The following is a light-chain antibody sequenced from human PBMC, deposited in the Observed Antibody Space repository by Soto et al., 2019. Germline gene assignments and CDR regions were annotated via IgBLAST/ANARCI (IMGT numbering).Light chain of an antibody. Sequence: QAVVTQEPSLTVSPGGTITLTCASSAGAVTSGHYPHWFQQKPGQAPRTLIFDTSNKQSWTPARFSGSLLGGKAALTLSGAQPEDEAEYYCLLFYSGPSVFGGGTKVTVL. CDR3: LLFYSGPSV. J-gene: IGLJ3*02. CDR1: AGAVTSGHY. CDR2: DTS. V-gene: IGLV7-46*01.